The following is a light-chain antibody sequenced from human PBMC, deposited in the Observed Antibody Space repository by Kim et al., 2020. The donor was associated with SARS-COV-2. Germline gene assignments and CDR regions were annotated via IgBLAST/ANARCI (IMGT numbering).Light chain of an antibody. CDR1: SSNVGRHF. J-gene: IGLJ3*02. CDR2: SDN. CDR3: ATWDVTLNSCL. Sequence: QSVLTQPPSTSGTPGQRVTISCSGSSSNVGRHFVNWYQQLPGTAPKVFIYSDNQRPSGVPARFSGSRSCTSASLAISGLQSEDEADYYCATWDVTLNSCLFGGGTQLTFL. V-gene: IGLV1-44*01.